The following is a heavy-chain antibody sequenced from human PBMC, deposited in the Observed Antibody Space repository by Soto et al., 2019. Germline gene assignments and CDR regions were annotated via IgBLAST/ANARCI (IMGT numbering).Heavy chain of an antibody. J-gene: IGHJ4*02. V-gene: IGHV3-33*01. Sequence: QVQLVEAGGGVVQPGTSLRLSCAASGLNFRGYGFHWVRQAPGKGLDWVAVIWDDGSKKFYADSVKGRFTLSRDDSRNTLFLQPNSLRDENMAIYYGVTEGVNTGARSLGYFNYWGQGTRVTVSS. CDR1: GLNFRGYG. CDR3: VTEGVNTGARSLGYFNY. D-gene: IGHD5-12*01. CDR2: IWDDGSKK.